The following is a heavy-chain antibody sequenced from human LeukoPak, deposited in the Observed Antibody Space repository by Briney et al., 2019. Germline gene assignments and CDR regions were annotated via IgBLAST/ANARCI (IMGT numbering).Heavy chain of an antibody. CDR1: GGSISSYY. J-gene: IGHJ5*02. CDR3: ARFKGSSWFNWFDP. V-gene: IGHV4-59*01. CDR2: IYYSGST. D-gene: IGHD6-13*01. Sequence: SETLSLTCTVSGGSISSYYWSWIRQPPGKGLEWIGYIYYSGSTNYNPSLKSRVTISVDTSKNQFSLKLSSVTAADTAVYYCARFKGSSWFNWFDPWGQGTLVTVSS.